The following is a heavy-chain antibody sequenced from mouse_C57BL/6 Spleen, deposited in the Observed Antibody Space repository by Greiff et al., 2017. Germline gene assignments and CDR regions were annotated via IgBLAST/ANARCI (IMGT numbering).Heavy chain of an antibody. V-gene: IGHV1-81*01. CDR2: IYPRSGNT. CDR1: GYTFTSSG. J-gene: IGHJ3*01. Sequence: QVQLQQSGAELARPGASVKLSCKASGYTFTSSGISWVKQRTGQGLEWIGEIYPRSGNTYYNEKFKGKATLTADKSSSTAYMELRSLTSEDSAVYFCLYYYGSSPFAYWGQGTLVTVSA. CDR3: LYYYGSSPFAY. D-gene: IGHD1-1*01.